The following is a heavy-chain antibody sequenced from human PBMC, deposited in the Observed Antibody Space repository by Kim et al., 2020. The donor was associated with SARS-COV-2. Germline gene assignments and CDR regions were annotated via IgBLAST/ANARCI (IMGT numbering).Heavy chain of an antibody. V-gene: IGHV1-69*13. CDR2: IIPIFGTA. D-gene: IGHD2-8*01. CDR3: ARGKLGYCTNGVCFYGMDV. CDR1: GGTFSSYA. Sequence: SVKVSCKASGGTFSSYAISWVRQAPGQGLEWMGGIIPIFGTANYAQKFQGRVTITADESTSTAYMELSSLRSEDTAVYYCARGKLGYCTNGVCFYGMDVWGQGTTVTVSS. J-gene: IGHJ6*02.